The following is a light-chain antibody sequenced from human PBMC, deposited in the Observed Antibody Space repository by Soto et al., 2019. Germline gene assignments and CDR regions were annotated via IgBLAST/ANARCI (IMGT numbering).Light chain of an antibody. CDR2: DAS. CDR3: QQYFDYST. J-gene: IGKJ4*01. Sequence: DIQMTQSPSTLSASVGDRVSITCRASQSISRWLAWYQQKPGKAPNLLIYDASNFQSGVPSRFSGSGSGTEFTLTISGLQPDDFATYSCQQYFDYSTFGGGTTVGIK. V-gene: IGKV1-5*01. CDR1: QSISRW.